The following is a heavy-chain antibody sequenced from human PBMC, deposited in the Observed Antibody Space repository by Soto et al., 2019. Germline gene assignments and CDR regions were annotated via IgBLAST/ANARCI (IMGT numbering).Heavy chain of an antibody. J-gene: IGHJ6*03. CDR3: AREGFVLVPTTVNPDYYYYAMAV. CDR2: IDAGNGNT. Sequence: GASVKVSCKASGYTFTSYAMHWVRQAPGQRLEWMGWIDAGNGNTKYSQKFQGRVTITRDTSTSTAYMELSSLRSEDTAVYYCAREGFVLVPTTVNPDYYYYAMAVWGKGTTVTVS. D-gene: IGHD4-4*01. CDR1: GYTFTSYA. V-gene: IGHV1-3*01.